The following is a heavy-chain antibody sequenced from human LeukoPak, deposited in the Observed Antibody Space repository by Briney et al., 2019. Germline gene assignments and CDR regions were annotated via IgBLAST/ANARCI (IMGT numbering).Heavy chain of an antibody. CDR3: AKDGAWLRFDD. D-gene: IGHD5-12*01. J-gene: IGHJ4*02. CDR2: ISGSGGGST. CDR1: GFPFSAYA. Sequence: GGSLRLSCAASGFPFSAYAMSWVRQAPGKGLEWVSAISGSGGGSTYYADSVKGRFSISRDDSKNTFYLQMINLRAEDTAVYYCAKDGAWLRFDDWGQGILVTVSS. V-gene: IGHV3-23*01.